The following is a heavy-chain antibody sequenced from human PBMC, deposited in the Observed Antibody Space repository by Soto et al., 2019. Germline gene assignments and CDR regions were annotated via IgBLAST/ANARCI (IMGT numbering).Heavy chain of an antibody. CDR2: ISYDGSNK. D-gene: IGHD2-21*02. CDR1: GFTFSSYV. CDR3: AKDARLFNCGGDCPPRRCGMDV. J-gene: IGHJ6*02. Sequence: HPGGSLRLSCAASGFTFSSYVMHWGRQAPGKGLEWVAVISYDGSNKYYADSVKGRFTISRDNSENTLYLQMNSLRAEDTAVYYCAKDARLFNCGGDCPPRRCGMDVWGQGTTVTVSS. V-gene: IGHV3-30*18.